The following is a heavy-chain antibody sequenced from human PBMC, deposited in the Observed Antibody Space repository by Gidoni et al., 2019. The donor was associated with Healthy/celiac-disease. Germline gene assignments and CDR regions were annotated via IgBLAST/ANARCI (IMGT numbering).Heavy chain of an antibody. D-gene: IGHD3-16*01. Sequence: WVRQAPGKGLEWVANIKQDGSEKYYVDSVKGRFTISRDNAKNSLYLQMNSLRAEDTAVYYCARVLGEFDYWGQGTLVTVSS. V-gene: IGHV3-7*01. CDR2: IKQDGSEK. J-gene: IGHJ4*02. CDR3: ARVLGEFDY.